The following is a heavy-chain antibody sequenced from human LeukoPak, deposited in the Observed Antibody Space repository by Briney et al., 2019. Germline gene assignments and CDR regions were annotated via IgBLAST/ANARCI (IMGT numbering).Heavy chain of an antibody. J-gene: IGHJ6*03. D-gene: IGHD3-10*01. CDR1: GGSISSYY. CDR3: ARQSYGSGSYYLNYYYYMDV. V-gene: IGHV4-4*07. CDR2: IYTSGST. Sequence: SETLSLTCTVSGGSISSYYWSWIRQPAGKGLEWIGRIYTSGSTNYNPSLKSRVTMSVDTSKNQFSLKLSSVTAADTAVYYCARQSYGSGSYYLNYYYYMDVWGKGTTVTISS.